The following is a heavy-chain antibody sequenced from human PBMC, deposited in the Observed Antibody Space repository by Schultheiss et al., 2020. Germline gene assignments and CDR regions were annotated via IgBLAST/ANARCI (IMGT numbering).Heavy chain of an antibody. J-gene: IGHJ5*02. CDR2: IYFSGST. Sequence: SETLSLTCTVSGGSFSSTSYYWGWIRQPPGKGLEWIGTIYFSGSTYYNPSLKTRVTISVDTSKKQFSLKLSSVTAADTAVYYCARHVNGGGGFNNWFDPWGQGTLVTVSS. CDR1: GGSFSSTSYY. D-gene: IGHD5-24*01. CDR3: ARHVNGGGGFNNWFDP. V-gene: IGHV4-39*01.